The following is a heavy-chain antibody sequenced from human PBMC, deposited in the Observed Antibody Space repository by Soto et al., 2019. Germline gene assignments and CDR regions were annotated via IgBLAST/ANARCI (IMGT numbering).Heavy chain of an antibody. J-gene: IGHJ4*02. CDR2: ISYDGSSK. CDR3: ARTTAVAGTPEFDY. CDR1: GFTFSSFS. V-gene: IGHV3-30-3*01. D-gene: IGHD6-19*01. Sequence: QVQLVESGGGVVQPGGSLRLSCVASGFTFSSFSLHWVRQAPGKGLEWLALISYDGSSKYNADSVKGRFTISRENSNNTLYLQLSSLRPDATAVYYCARTTAVAGTPEFDYWGQGALVTVSS.